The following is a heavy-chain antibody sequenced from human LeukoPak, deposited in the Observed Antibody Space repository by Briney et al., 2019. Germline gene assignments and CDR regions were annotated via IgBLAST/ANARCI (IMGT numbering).Heavy chain of an antibody. CDR1: RGSLSNYQ. CDR3: ATGGDYYDSGTFYKTLDI. J-gene: IGHJ3*02. V-gene: IGHV4-59*01. Sequence: PSETLSLTRKISRGSLSNYQWSWIRQSPGKGLEWIGYISYTGSADYNPSLQSRVSISLDTSKSQFSLRLTSVTAADTAVYYCATGGDYYDSGTFYKTLDIWGQGSMVTVSS. CDR2: ISYTGSA. D-gene: IGHD3-10*01.